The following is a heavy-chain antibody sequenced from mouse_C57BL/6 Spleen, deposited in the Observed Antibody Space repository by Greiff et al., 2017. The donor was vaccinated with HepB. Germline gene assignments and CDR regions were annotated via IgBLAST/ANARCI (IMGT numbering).Heavy chain of an antibody. CDR2: IDPFVSYP. CDR3: ARVGDYCNYVRYYAMDY. CDR1: GYTFTSYW. V-gene: IGHV1-50*01. D-gene: IGHD2-1*01. Sequence: QVQLQQPGAELVKPGASVKLSCKASGYTFTSYWMQWVNQRPGQGLDGIGGIDPFVSYPNYNQKFKGKATLTVDTSSSTAYMQLSSLTSEDSAVYYCARVGDYCNYVRYYAMDYWGQGTSVTVSS. J-gene: IGHJ4*01.